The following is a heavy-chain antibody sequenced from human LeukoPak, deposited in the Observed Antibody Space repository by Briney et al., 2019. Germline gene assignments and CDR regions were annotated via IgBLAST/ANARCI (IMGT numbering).Heavy chain of an antibody. Sequence: PGGSLRLSCAASGFTFSSYAMSWVRQAPGKGLEWVSSISSSSSYIYYADSVKGRFTISRDNAKNSLYLQMNSLRAEDTAVYYCAREGGAGSGYCFDYWGQGTLVTVSS. J-gene: IGHJ4*02. CDR1: GFTFSSYA. D-gene: IGHD3-22*01. V-gene: IGHV3-21*01. CDR2: ISSSSSYI. CDR3: AREGGAGSGYCFDY.